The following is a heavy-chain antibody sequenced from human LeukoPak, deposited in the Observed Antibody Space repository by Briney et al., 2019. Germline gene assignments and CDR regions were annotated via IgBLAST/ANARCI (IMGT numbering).Heavy chain of an antibody. J-gene: IGHJ3*02. CDR1: GFTFSSYA. V-gene: IGHV3-23*01. D-gene: IGHD4-17*01. CDR2: ISGSGGST. Sequence: GRSLRLSCAASGFTFSSYAMSWVRQAPGKGLEWVSAISGSGGSTYYADSVKGRFTISRDNSKNTLYLQMSSLRAEDTAVYYCANTYGDFTHDAFDIWGQGTMVTVSS. CDR3: ANTYGDFTHDAFDI.